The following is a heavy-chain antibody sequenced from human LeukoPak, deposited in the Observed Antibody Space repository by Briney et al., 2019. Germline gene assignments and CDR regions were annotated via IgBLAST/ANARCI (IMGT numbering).Heavy chain of an antibody. D-gene: IGHD3-22*01. CDR2: ISYDGSNK. Sequence: PGGSLRLSCAASGFTFSSYAMHWVRQAPGKGLEWVAVISYDGSNKYYADSVKGRFTVSRDNSKNTLYLQMNSLRAEDTAVYYCAKGDYYDSKGDAFDIWGQGTMVTVSS. J-gene: IGHJ3*02. CDR1: GFTFSSYA. V-gene: IGHV3-30-3*01. CDR3: AKGDYYDSKGDAFDI.